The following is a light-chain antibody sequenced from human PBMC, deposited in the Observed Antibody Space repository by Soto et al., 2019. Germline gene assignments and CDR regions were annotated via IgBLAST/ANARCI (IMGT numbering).Light chain of an antibody. Sequence: QSVLTQPPSASGSPGQSVTISCTGTSSDVGGYNYVSWYQQHPGKAPRTMVYEVSKRPSGVPDRFSGSKSGNTASLTVSGLQAEDEADYYCSSYAGSNNFPYVFGTGTKVTV. CDR1: SSDVGGYNY. V-gene: IGLV2-8*01. CDR3: SSYAGSNNFPYV. CDR2: EVS. J-gene: IGLJ1*01.